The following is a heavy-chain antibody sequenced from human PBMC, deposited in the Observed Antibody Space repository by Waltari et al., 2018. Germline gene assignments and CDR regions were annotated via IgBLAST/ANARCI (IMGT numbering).Heavy chain of an antibody. J-gene: IGHJ6*02. CDR2: IIPILGIA. CDR3: ARRIRFLERRGGDV. D-gene: IGHD3-3*01. CDR1: GGTFSSYA. Sequence: QVQLVQSGAEVKKPGSSVKVSCKASGGTFSSYAISWVRQAPGQGLEWMGGIIPILGIANHAQKSQGRVTLTADKSTSTAYRELSSLRSEDTAVYYCARRIRFLERRGGDVWGQGTTVTVSS. V-gene: IGHV1-69*10.